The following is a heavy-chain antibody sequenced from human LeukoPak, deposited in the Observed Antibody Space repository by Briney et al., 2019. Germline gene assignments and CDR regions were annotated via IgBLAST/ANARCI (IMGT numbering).Heavy chain of an antibody. Sequence: GGSLRLSCAASGFTFSSYAMSWVRQAPGKGLEWVSAISGSGSSTYYADSVKGRFTISRDNSKNTLYLQMNSLRAEDTAVYYCAKNIAVAGTNYYYGMDVWGKGTTVTVSS. CDR1: GFTFSSYA. V-gene: IGHV3-23*01. D-gene: IGHD6-19*01. J-gene: IGHJ6*04. CDR3: AKNIAVAGTNYYYGMDV. CDR2: ISGSGSST.